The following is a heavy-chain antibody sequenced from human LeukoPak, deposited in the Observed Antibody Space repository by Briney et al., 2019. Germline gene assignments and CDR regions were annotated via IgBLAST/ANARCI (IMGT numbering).Heavy chain of an antibody. CDR1: GYTFAGYY. V-gene: IGHV1-2*02. D-gene: IGHD1-1*01. Sequence: GASVKVSCKASGYTFAGYYMHWVRQAPGQGLEWMGWINPNSGGTNYAQKFQGRVTITTDESTSTAYMELSSLRSEDTAVYYCATLNEGNYWGQGTLVTVSS. CDR3: ATLNEGNY. CDR2: INPNSGGT. J-gene: IGHJ4*02.